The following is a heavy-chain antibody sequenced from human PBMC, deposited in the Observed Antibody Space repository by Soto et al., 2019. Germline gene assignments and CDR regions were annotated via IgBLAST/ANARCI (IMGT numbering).Heavy chain of an antibody. D-gene: IGHD6-13*01. J-gene: IGHJ5*02. V-gene: IGHV4-59*01. Sequence: SETLSLTCTVSGGSISSYYWSWIRQPPGKGLEWIGYIYYSGSTNYNPSLKSRVTISVDTSKNQFSLKLSSVTAADTAVYYCARGRWSIAAANWFDPWGQGTLVTV. CDR1: GGSISSYY. CDR2: IYYSGST. CDR3: ARGRWSIAAANWFDP.